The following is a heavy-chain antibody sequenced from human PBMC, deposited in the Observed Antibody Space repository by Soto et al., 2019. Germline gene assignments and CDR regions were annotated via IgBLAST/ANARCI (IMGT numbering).Heavy chain of an antibody. CDR1: GFTFSSYG. CDR2: IWYDGSNK. D-gene: IGHD3-3*01. Sequence: QVQLVESGGGVVQPGRSLRLSCAASGFTFSSYGMHWVRQAPGKGLEWVAVIWYDGSNKYYADSVKGRFTISRDNSKNTLYLQMNSLRAEDTAVYYCARGGGFDDFWSGDGYYFDYWGQGTLVTVSS. CDR3: ARGGGFDDFWSGDGYYFDY. J-gene: IGHJ4*02. V-gene: IGHV3-33*01.